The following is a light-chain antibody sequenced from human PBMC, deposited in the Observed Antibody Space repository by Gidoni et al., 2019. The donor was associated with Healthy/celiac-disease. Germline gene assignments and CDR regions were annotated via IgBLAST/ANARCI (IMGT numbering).Light chain of an antibody. CDR2: AAS. CDR3: QXXYSTXXT. V-gene: IGKV1-39*01. J-gene: IGKJ4*01. CDR1: QSISSY. Sequence: MTQSPSSLSASVGDRVTITCRASQSISSYLNWYQQKPGKDPKLLIYAASSLQSGVPSRFSGSGSGTDFTLTISSLQPEDFATXYCQXXYSTXXTFGGGTKVEIK.